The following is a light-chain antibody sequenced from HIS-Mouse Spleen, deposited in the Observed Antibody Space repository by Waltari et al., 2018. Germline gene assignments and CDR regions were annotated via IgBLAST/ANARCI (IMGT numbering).Light chain of an antibody. CDR1: NIGSKS. V-gene: IGLV3-21*03. CDR2: DDS. J-gene: IGLJ2*01. CDR3: QVWDSSSDHVV. Sequence: SYVLTQPPSVSVAPGKTARITCGGNNIGSKSVHWYQQKPGQAPVLVVYDDSDRPSGFPGRFSGSNSGNTATRTISRVEAGDEADYYCQVWDSSSDHVVFGGGTKLTVL.